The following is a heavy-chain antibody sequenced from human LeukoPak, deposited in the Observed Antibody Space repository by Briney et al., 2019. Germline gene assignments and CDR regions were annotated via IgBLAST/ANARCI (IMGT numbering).Heavy chain of an antibody. CDR2: INPYSGDT. D-gene: IGHD2-8*02. Sequence: ASVNVSCKASGYTFNHYYMHWVQPAPAQGLDWMGWINPYSGDTNYAQKFQGRVTMTRDTSISTAYMEVSRLRSDDTAVYYCARAGLVVIPDIWGQGTLVTVSS. J-gene: IGHJ4*02. CDR3: ARAGLVVIPDI. CDR1: GYTFNHYY. V-gene: IGHV1-2*02.